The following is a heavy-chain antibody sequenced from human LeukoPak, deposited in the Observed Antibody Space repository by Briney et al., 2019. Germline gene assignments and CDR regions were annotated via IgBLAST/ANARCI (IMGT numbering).Heavy chain of an antibody. CDR2: LYPGVST. V-gene: IGHV4-4*07. CDR3: ARLKFYDSTGYSPGHYMDV. Sequence: SETLSLTCTVSGGPIYSYYWSWLWQTAGKGLEWIGRLYPGVSTNYNPSLKSRVTMSVDTSKNQFALKLSAVTAADTAVYYCARLKFYDSTGYSPGHYMDVWGKGTTVTVSS. CDR1: GGPIYSYY. J-gene: IGHJ6*03. D-gene: IGHD3-22*01.